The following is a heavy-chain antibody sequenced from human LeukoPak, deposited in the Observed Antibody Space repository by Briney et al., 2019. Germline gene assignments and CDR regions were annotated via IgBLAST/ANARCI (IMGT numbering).Heavy chain of an antibody. Sequence: ASVKVSCKASGYTVTGYYMHWVRQAPGQGLEWMGWINPNSGGTNYAQKFRGRVTMTRDTSISTAYMELSRLRSDDTAVYYCARGAHYHDSSEGYDYWGQGTLVTVSS. CDR3: ARGAHYHDSSEGYDY. CDR2: INPNSGGT. V-gene: IGHV1-2*02. CDR1: GYTVTGYY. J-gene: IGHJ4*02. D-gene: IGHD3-22*01.